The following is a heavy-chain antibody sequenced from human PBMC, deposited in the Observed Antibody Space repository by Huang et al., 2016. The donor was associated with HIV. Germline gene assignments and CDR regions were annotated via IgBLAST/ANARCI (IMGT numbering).Heavy chain of an antibody. V-gene: IGHV3-9*01. CDR2: ISWNSANI. CDR1: GFRFDNSA. J-gene: IGHJ4*02. Sequence: EVQLVESGGNLIQTGGSLRLACAASGFRFDNSAMYWVLPAPGKGREWGSSISWNSANIAYGDSVKGRFTISRDNARNSLYLQMNSLRPDDTALYYCVKGDIVGTANFFDYWGQGTQVSVSS. CDR3: VKGDIVGTANFFDY. D-gene: IGHD1-26*01.